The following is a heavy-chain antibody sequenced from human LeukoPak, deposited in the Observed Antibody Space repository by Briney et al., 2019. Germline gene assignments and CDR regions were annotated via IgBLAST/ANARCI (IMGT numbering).Heavy chain of an antibody. CDR2: IYHSGNT. CDR1: GYSISSGYY. Sequence: PSKTLSLTCSVSGYSISSGYYWGWIRQPPGKGLEWIGSIYHSGNTYYNPSLKSRVTVSVDTSNNQFSLKLSSVTAADTAVYYCARRDSRRIAGAFDIWGQGTMVTVSS. J-gene: IGHJ3*02. D-gene: IGHD2-21*01. V-gene: IGHV4-38-2*01. CDR3: ARRDSRRIAGAFDI.